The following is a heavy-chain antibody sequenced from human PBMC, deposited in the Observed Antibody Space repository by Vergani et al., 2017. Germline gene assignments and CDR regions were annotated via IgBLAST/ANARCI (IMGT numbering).Heavy chain of an antibody. Sequence: EVQLLESGGGLVQPGGSLRLSCAASGFTFSSYAMSWVRQAPGKGLEWVSAISGSGGSTYYADAVKGRFTISRDNSKNTLYLQMNSLRAEDTAVYYCAREGTSSSGYFSRTPGSPDYWGQGTLVTVSS. CDR3: AREGTSSSGYFSRTPGSPDY. V-gene: IGHV3-23*01. CDR1: GFTFSSYA. CDR2: ISGSGGST. J-gene: IGHJ4*02. D-gene: IGHD6-19*01.